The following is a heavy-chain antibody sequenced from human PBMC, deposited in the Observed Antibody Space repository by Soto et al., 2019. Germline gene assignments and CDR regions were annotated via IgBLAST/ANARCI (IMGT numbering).Heavy chain of an antibody. CDR1: GYTFTVYY. CDR3: ARGFPSSRRITMVRGVSHWFDP. D-gene: IGHD3-10*01. CDR2: INPNSGGT. Sequence: ASVKVSCKASGYTFTVYYMHWVRQAPGQGLEWMGWINPNSGGTNYAQKFQGWVTMTRDTSISTAYMELSRLRSDDTAVYYCARGFPSSRRITMVRGVSHWFDPWRQGTLVTVSS. V-gene: IGHV1-2*04. J-gene: IGHJ5*02.